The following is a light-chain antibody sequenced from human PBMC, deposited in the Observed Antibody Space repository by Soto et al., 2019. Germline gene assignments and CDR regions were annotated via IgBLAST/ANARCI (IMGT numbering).Light chain of an antibody. J-gene: IGKJ1*01. CDR1: QIIKTW. Sequence: DIQMTQSPSSLSASVGDRVTITCRASQIIKTWLAWCQRKPGRAPNLLIYDASSLQSGVPSRLSVIVSGKEFTLTFSSLQTDDSANYYCQQYEIYSLTFGQGTKVDLK. CDR2: DAS. CDR3: QQYEIYSLT. V-gene: IGKV1-5*01.